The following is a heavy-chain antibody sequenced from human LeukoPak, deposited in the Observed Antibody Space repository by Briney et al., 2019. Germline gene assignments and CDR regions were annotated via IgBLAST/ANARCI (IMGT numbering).Heavy chain of an antibody. CDR2: IVVGSGNT. CDR3: AAYPSLWFGEGNWFDP. V-gene: IGHV1-58*01. D-gene: IGHD3-10*01. J-gene: IGHJ5*02. Sequence: SVKVSCKATGFTFTSSAVQWVRQARGQRLEWIGWIVVGSGNTNYAQKFQERVTITRDMSTSTAYMELSSLRSEDTAVYYCAAYPSLWFGEGNWFDPWGQGTLVTVSS. CDR1: GFTFTSSA.